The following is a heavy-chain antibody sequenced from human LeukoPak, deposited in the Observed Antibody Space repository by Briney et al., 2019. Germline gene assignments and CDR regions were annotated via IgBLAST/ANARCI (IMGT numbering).Heavy chain of an antibody. CDR3: ARDRSLWFGELGHYYYYYGMDV. Sequence: GGSLRLSCAASGFTFSGYWMSWVRQAPGKGLEWVADIKQDGSEKYYVDSVKGRFTISRDNAKNSLYLQMNSLRAEDTAVYYCARDRSLWFGELGHYYYYYGMDVWGQGTTVTVSS. CDR1: GFTFSGYW. CDR2: IKQDGSEK. V-gene: IGHV3-7*03. D-gene: IGHD3-10*01. J-gene: IGHJ6*02.